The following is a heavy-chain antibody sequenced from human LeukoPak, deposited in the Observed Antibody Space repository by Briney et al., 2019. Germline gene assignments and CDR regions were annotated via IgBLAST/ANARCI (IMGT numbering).Heavy chain of an antibody. D-gene: IGHD5-18*01. V-gene: IGHV1-24*01. CDR3: ATARITLWRNIDY. Sequence: RASVKVSCKVSGYTLTELSMHWVRQAPGKGLEWMGGFDPEDGETIYAQKFQGRVTMTEDTSTGTAYMELSSLRSEDTAVYYCATARITLWRNIDYWGQGTLVTVSS. CDR1: GYTLTELS. CDR2: FDPEDGET. J-gene: IGHJ4*02.